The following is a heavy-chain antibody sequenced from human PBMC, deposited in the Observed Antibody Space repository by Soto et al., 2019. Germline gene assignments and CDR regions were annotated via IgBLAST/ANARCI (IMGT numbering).Heavy chain of an antibody. J-gene: IGHJ3*02. Sequence: AAVKVSCKACGYTFINYYMHWVRQAPGQGLEWMGIINPSGGSTRYAQKFQGRVTMTRDTSTRTVYMELSSLRSEDTAVYYCASGLFEYSGYGLDAFDIWGQGAMVTVSS. CDR2: INPSGGST. CDR1: GYTFINYY. D-gene: IGHD5-12*01. V-gene: IGHV1-46*03. CDR3: ASGLFEYSGYGLDAFDI.